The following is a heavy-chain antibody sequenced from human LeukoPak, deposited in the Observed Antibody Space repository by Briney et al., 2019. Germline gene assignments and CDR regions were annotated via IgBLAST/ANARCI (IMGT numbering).Heavy chain of an antibody. Sequence: ASVKVPCKASGYTFTSYGISWVRQAPGQGLEWMGWISAYNGNTNYAQKLQGRVTMTTDTSTSTAYMELRSLRSDDTAVYYCAREKVPGHYYYGMDVWGQGTTVTVSS. J-gene: IGHJ6*02. CDR2: ISAYNGNT. D-gene: IGHD2-2*01. CDR3: AREKVPGHYYYGMDV. V-gene: IGHV1-18*01. CDR1: GYTFTSYG.